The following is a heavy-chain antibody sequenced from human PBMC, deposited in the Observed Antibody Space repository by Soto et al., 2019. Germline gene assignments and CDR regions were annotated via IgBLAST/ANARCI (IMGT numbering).Heavy chain of an antibody. CDR1: GFSVSDNY. CDR3: VRDRSDSSRADSFDI. Sequence: QPGGSLRLSCVVSGFSVSDNYMSWVRQAPGKGLEWVSVIYRGDATQYADSVKGRFTISRDNSKNTVYLQMNSLRAEDTAVYYCVRDRSDSSRADSFDIWGQGTMVTVSS. CDR2: IYRGDAT. V-gene: IGHV3-53*01. J-gene: IGHJ3*02. D-gene: IGHD6-25*01.